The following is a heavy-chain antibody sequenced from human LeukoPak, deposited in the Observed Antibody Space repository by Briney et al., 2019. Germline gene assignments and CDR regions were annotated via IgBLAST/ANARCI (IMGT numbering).Heavy chain of an antibody. Sequence: GASVKVSCKASGYTFTSYGISGVRQAPGQGLEWMGWINAYNGNTNYAQKLQGRATMTTHTSTSTAYMELRSLRSDDTAVYYCAIDRGCSSTSCQGDDAFDIWGQGTMVTVSS. CDR3: AIDRGCSSTSCQGDDAFDI. D-gene: IGHD2-2*01. CDR1: GYTFTSYG. J-gene: IGHJ3*02. V-gene: IGHV1-18*01. CDR2: INAYNGNT.